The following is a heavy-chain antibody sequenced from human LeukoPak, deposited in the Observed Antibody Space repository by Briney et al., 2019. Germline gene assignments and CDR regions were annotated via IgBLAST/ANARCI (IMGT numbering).Heavy chain of an antibody. J-gene: IGHJ6*03. CDR2: MNPNSGNT. Sequence: ASVKVSCKASGGTFSSYDINWVRQATGQGLEWMGWMNPNSGNTGYAQKFQGRVTITRNTSISTAYMELSSLRSEDTAVYYCARGAPGTRLYYYMDVWGKGTTVTVSS. CDR3: ARGAPGTRLYYYMDV. D-gene: IGHD1-26*01. CDR1: GGTFSSYD. V-gene: IGHV1-8*03.